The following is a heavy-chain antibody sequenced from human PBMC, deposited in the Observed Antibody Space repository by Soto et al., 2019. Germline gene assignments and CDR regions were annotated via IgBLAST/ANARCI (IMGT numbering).Heavy chain of an antibody. D-gene: IGHD1-7*01. CDR3: ARDREYNWNYNWFDP. CDR1: GYILTNYA. J-gene: IGHJ5*02. CDR2: INHDNGNT. V-gene: IGHV1-3*01. Sequence: ASVKVSCKASGYILTNYAMQWVRQAPGQRLEWMGWINHDNGNTKYSEKLQGRVTMTTDTSTSTAYMELRSLRSEDTAVYYCARDREYNWNYNWFDPWGQGTLVTVSS.